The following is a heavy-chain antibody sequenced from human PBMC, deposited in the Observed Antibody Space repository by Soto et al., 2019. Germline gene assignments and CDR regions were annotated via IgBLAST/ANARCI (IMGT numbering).Heavy chain of an antibody. J-gene: IGHJ3*02. CDR1: GFSLSTSGVG. Sequence: QITLKESGPTLVKTTQTLTLTCTFSGFSLSTSGVGVGWIRQPPGKALEWLALIYWDDDKRYSPSLKRRLTTTKDTSKTPVVLTMTNLDPVDTATYSPATYSSPKDAFDIWGQGTMVTVSS. D-gene: IGHD6-13*01. V-gene: IGHV2-5*02. CDR3: ATYSSPKDAFDI. CDR2: IYWDDDK.